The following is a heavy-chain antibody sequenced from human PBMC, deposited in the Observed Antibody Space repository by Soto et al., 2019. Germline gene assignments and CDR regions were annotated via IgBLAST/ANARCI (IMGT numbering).Heavy chain of an antibody. CDR1: GYTFTGYY. CDR2: INPNSGGT. V-gene: IGHV1-2*04. J-gene: IGHJ5*02. CDR3: ARGGIVVVMPEAWFDP. Sequence: QVQLVQSGAEVKKPGASVKVSCKASGYTFTGYYMHWERQAPGQGLEWMGWINPNSGGTNYAQKCQGWGTMTRDTSISTAYMELSRLRSDDTAVYYCARGGIVVVMPEAWFDPWGQGTLVTVSS. D-gene: IGHD3-22*01.